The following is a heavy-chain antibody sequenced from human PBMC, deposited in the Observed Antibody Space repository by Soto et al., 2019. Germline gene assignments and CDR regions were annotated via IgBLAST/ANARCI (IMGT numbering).Heavy chain of an antibody. CDR3: ARELVRGVRRWFDP. D-gene: IGHD3-10*01. J-gene: IGHJ5*02. V-gene: IGHV4-59*01. CDR2: IYYSGST. Sequence: PSETLSLTCTVSGGSISSYYWSWIRQPPGKGLEWIGYIYYSGSTNYDPSLKSRVTISVDTSKNQFSLKLSSVAAADTAVYYCARELVRGVRRWFDPWGQGTLVTVSS. CDR1: GGSISSYY.